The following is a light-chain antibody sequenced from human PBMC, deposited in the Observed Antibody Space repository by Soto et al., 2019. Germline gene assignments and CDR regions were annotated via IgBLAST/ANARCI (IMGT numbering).Light chain of an antibody. CDR2: AAS. Sequence: DIQMTQSPSSLSAFVGDRVTITCRASQSISSFLNWYQQKPGKAPKLLIYAASSLQSGVPSRFSGGGSGTDFTLTISCLQPGDFATYFCQQSYTIPLTFGPGTTVVIK. CDR3: QQSYTIPLT. V-gene: IGKV1-39*01. CDR1: QSISSF. J-gene: IGKJ3*01.